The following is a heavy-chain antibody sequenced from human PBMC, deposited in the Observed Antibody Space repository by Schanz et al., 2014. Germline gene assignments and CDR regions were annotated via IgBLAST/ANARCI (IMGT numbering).Heavy chain of an antibody. J-gene: IGHJ4*02. D-gene: IGHD6-19*01. CDR1: GYTFTAYG. Sequence: VQSVHSGTEVQKLGASVKVSCQTSGYTFTAYGINWVRQAPGQGLEWMGWISPYNGNTNYAQKLQGRVTMTADTSTSTAYMELTSLRSEDTAVYYCARGGYSSGWYDRDIAHFDYWGQGTLVTVSS. CDR2: ISPYNGNT. CDR3: ARGGYSSGWYDRDIAHFDY. V-gene: IGHV1-18*01.